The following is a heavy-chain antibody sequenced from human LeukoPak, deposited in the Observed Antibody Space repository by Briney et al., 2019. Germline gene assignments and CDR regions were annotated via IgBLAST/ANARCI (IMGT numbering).Heavy chain of an antibody. V-gene: IGHV4-34*01. D-gene: IGHD6-19*01. J-gene: IGHJ4*02. CDR3: AGKAVAGPYFDY. CDR1: GGSLRGYY. Sequence: SETLSLTCAVYGGSLRGYYWSWIRQPPGKGLEWIGEINHRGSTNYNPSLKSRVTTSVDTSKNQFSLKLSSVTAADTAVYYCAGKAVAGPYFDYWGQGTLVTVSS. CDR2: INHRGST.